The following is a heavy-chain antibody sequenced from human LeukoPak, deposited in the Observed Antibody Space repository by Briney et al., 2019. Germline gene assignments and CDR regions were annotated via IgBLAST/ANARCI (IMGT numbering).Heavy chain of an antibody. V-gene: IGHV3-20*04. Sequence: GGSPRLSCAASGFTFDDPGMSWVRQVPGKGLEWVSGINWNGGSTGYADSVKGRFTISRDNAKNSLYLQMSSLRAEDTALYYCAAGDRNGWYFDYWGQGTLVTVSS. J-gene: IGHJ4*02. D-gene: IGHD6-19*01. CDR3: AAGDRNGWYFDY. CDR1: GFTFDDPG. CDR2: INWNGGST.